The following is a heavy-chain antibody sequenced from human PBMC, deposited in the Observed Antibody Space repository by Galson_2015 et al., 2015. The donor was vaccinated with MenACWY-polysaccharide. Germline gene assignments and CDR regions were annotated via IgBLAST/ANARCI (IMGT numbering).Heavy chain of an antibody. J-gene: IGHJ5*02. CDR2: IRSSGTNT. CDR1: GFTFTSYA. CDR3: AKDSTDFWSVAGRFDH. Sequence: SLRLSCAASGFTFTSYAVSWVRQAPGKGLEWVSAIRSSGTNTYYADSVKGRFTISRDNSKNTLYLQTNSLRAEDTAVYYCAKDSTDFWSVAGRFDHWGQGTLVTVSP. D-gene: IGHD3-3*01. V-gene: IGHV3-23*01.